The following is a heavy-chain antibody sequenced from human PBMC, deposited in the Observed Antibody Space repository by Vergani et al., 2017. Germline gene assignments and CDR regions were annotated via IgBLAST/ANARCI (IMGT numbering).Heavy chain of an antibody. CDR3: ARDVEVATLPRAFDY. V-gene: IGHV3-66*01. CDR1: GFTVSSNY. J-gene: IGHJ4*02. CDR2: IYSGGST. D-gene: IGHD5-12*01. Sequence: EVQLVESGGGLVQPGGSLRLSCAASGFTVSSNYMSWVRQAPGKGLEWVSVIYSGGSTYYADSVKGRFTISRDNSKNTLYLQMNSLRAEDTAVYYCARDVEVATLPRAFDYWGQGTLVTVSS.